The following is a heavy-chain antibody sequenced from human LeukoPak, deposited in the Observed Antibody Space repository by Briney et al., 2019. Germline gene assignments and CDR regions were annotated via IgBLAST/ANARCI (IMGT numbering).Heavy chain of an antibody. Sequence: GGSLRLSCAASGFTFSSYSMNWVRQAPGKGLEWVSSISSSSSYIYYADSVKGRFTISRDNAKNSLYLQMNSLRAEDTAVYYCAREGLGYCSSTSCQSTYYYYYYMDVWGKGTTVTVSS. CDR3: AREGLGYCSSTSCQSTYYYYYYMDV. J-gene: IGHJ6*03. CDR2: ISSSSSYI. V-gene: IGHV3-21*01. D-gene: IGHD2-2*01. CDR1: GFTFSSYS.